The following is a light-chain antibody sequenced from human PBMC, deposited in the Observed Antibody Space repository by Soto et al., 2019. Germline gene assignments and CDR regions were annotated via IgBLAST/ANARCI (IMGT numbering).Light chain of an antibody. Sequence: EIVLTQSPGTLSLSPGERATLSCRASQSISSGYLAWYQQKPGQAPRLLIYGASSRATGIPDRFSGSGSETDFTLTISRLEPEDFAVYYCQRYGTSLTWTFGQGTKVETK. CDR2: GAS. V-gene: IGKV3-20*01. CDR1: QSISSGY. CDR3: QRYGTSLTWT. J-gene: IGKJ1*01.